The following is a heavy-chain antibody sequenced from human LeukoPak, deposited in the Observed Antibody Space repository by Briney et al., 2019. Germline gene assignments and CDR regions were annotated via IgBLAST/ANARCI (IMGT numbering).Heavy chain of an antibody. CDR1: GFTLSRHA. CDR2: ISSNGGIT. V-gene: IGHV3-64*01. J-gene: IGHJ6*04. D-gene: IGHD3-10*02. Sequence: PGGSLRLSCAASGFTLSRHAMHWVRQAPGKGLEFVSAISSNGGITYYANSVKGRFTISRDSSKNTLYLQMGSLRAEDMALYYCAELGITMIGGVWGKGTTVTISS. CDR3: AELGITMIGGV.